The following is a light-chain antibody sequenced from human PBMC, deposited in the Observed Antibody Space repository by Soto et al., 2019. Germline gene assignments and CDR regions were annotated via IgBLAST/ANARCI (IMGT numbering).Light chain of an antibody. CDR1: SSDVGGYNY. CDR2: DVT. J-gene: IGLJ2*01. V-gene: IGLV2-14*01. CDR3: SSYTSSSTLV. Sequence: QSALTQPASVSGSPGQSITISCTGTSSDVGGYNYVSWYQQNPGKAPKLMIYDVTNRPSGVSYRFSGSKSGNTASLTISGLQAEDEADYYCSSYTSSSTLVFGGGTKLTVL.